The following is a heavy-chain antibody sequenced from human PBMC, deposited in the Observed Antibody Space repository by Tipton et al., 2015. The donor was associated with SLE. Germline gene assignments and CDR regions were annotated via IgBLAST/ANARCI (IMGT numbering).Heavy chain of an antibody. CDR2: ISYDGSNK. Sequence: EASGFTFSIYAMHWVRQAPGKGLEWVAVISYDGSNKYYADSVKGRFTISRDISKNTLYLQMNSLRAEDTAVFYCAREGLSGYEQGFDYWGQGTLVTVSS. V-gene: IGHV3-30*04. J-gene: IGHJ4*02. CDR3: AREGLSGYEQGFDY. D-gene: IGHD5-12*01. CDR1: GFTFSIYA.